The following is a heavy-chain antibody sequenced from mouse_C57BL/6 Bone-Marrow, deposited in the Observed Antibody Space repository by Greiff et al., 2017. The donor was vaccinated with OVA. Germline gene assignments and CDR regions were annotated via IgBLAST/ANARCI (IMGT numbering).Heavy chain of an antibody. J-gene: IGHJ3*01. D-gene: IGHD2-5*01. V-gene: IGHV5-12*01. CDR1: GFTFSDYY. Sequence: EVHLVESGGGLVQPGGSLKLSCAASGFTFSDYYMYWVRQTPEKRLEWVAYISNGGGSTYYPDTVKGRFTISRDNAKNTLYLQMSRLKAEDTAMYYGARYSSNGAAFAYGGQGTLVTVSA. CDR2: ISNGGGST. CDR3: ARYSSNGAAFAY.